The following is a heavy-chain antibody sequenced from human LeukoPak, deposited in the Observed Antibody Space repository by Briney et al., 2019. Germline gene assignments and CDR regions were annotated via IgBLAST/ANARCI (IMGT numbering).Heavy chain of an antibody. D-gene: IGHD6-6*01. V-gene: IGHV3-7*04. CDR1: GFTFSSYW. CDR2: IKQDGTEK. J-gene: IGHJ4*02. CDR3: ARDVRPDY. Sequence: PGGSLRLSCAASGFTFSSYWMSWVRQAPGEGLEWVANIKQDGTEKYYMDSVKGRFSISRDNAKNSLYLQMYALRAEDTAVYYCARDVRPDYWGQGTLVTVST.